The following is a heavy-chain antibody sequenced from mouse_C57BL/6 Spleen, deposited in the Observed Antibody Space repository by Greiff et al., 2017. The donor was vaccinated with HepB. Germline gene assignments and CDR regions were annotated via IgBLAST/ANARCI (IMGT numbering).Heavy chain of an antibody. Sequence: VQLKQPGTALVKPGASVKLSCKASGYTFTSYWMHWVKQRPGQGLEWIGNINPSNGGTNYNEKFKSKATLTVDKSSSTAYMQLSSLTSEDSAVYYCARCRDGSSYDYAMDYWGQGTSVTVSS. D-gene: IGHD1-1*01. V-gene: IGHV1-53*01. CDR2: INPSNGGT. J-gene: IGHJ4*01. CDR1: GYTFTSYW. CDR3: ARCRDGSSYDYAMDY.